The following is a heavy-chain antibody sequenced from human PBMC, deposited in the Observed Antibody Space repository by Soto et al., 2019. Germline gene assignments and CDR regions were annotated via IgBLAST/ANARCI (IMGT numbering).Heavy chain of an antibody. CDR1: GGSFSGYY. J-gene: IGHJ4*02. D-gene: IGHD6-6*01. CDR2: INHSGST. V-gene: IGHV4-34*01. CDR3: ARDGGAARIY. Sequence: QVQLQQWGAGLLKPSETLSLTCAVYGGSFSGYYWTWIRQPPGKGLEWIGEINHSGSTNYNPSLKSRVTISVDTSKNQFSLKLSSVTAADTAVYYSARDGGAARIYWGQGTLVTVSS.